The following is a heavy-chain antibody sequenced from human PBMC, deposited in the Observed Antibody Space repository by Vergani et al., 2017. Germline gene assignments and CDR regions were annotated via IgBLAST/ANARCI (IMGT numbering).Heavy chain of an antibody. V-gene: IGHV1-18*01. CDR2: ISAYNGNT. Sequence: QVQLVQSGAEVKKPGASVKVSCKASGYTFTSYGISWVRQAPGQGLEWMGWISAYNGNTNYAQKLQCRVTMTTDTSTSTAYMELRSLRSDDTAVYYCARVSRFYYYDSSGYHDYWGQGTLVTVSS. J-gene: IGHJ4*02. CDR1: GYTFTSYG. D-gene: IGHD3-22*01. CDR3: ARVSRFYYYDSSGYHDY.